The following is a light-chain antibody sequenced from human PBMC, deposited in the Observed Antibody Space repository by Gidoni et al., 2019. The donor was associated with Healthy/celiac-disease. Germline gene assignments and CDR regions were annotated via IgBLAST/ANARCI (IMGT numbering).Light chain of an antibody. CDR3: RQRYSTRT. J-gene: IGKJ1*01. CDR1: QSISSY. V-gene: IGKV1-39*01. CDR2: AAA. Sequence: DIQITQSPSSLSASVGDRVTITCRASQSISSYLNWYQEKPGKAPKLLIYAAASLQSGVPSRCSGSGSGTDFTLTISSLQPEDFATYYCRQRYSTRTFGQGTKVEIK.